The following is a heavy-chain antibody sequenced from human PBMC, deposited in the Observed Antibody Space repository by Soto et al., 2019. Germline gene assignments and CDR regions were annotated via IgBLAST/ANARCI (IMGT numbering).Heavy chain of an antibody. CDR3: ARRGVSSYYSNY. V-gene: IGHV4-39*01. CDR2: IYYSGST. Sequence: PXXTLSIPFTLSGRSISDSRYFWDSIRQPPGKGLEWIGNIYYSGSTYYNLSLKSRVTISVDTSKNQFSLKLSYVTAADTAVYYCARRGVSSYYSNYWGLGTLVTVSS. D-gene: IGHD2-15*01. CDR1: GRSISDSRYF. J-gene: IGHJ4*02.